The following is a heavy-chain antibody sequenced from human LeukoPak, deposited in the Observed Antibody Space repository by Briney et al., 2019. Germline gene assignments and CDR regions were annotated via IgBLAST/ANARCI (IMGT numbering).Heavy chain of an antibody. D-gene: IGHD2-2*01. CDR2: IIPIFGTA. CDR3: ARDQSPYCSSTSCSTGYYYYGMDV. J-gene: IGHJ6*02. CDR1: GGTFSSYA. Sequence: SVKVSCKASGGTFSSYAISWVRQAPGQGLEWMGGIIPIFGTANYAQKFQGRVTITADESTSTAYMELSSLSSEDTAVYYCARDQSPYCSSTSCSTGYYYYGMDVWGQGTTVTVSS. V-gene: IGHV1-69*13.